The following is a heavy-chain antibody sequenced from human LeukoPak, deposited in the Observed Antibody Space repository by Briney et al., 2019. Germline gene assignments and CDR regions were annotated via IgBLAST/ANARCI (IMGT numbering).Heavy chain of an antibody. J-gene: IGHJ6*02. CDR3: AKRYCSSTSCVYYYYGMDV. CDR2: ISGSGGST. Sequence: GGSLRLSCEASGFTFSSYAMSWVRQAPGKGLEWVSAISGSGGSTYYADSVKGRFTISRDNSKNTLYLQMNSLRAEDTAVYYCAKRYCSSTSCVYYYYGMDVWGQGTTVTVSS. V-gene: IGHV3-23*01. D-gene: IGHD2-2*01. CDR1: GFTFSSYA.